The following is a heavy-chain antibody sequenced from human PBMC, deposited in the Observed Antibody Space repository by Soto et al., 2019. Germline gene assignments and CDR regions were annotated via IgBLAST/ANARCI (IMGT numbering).Heavy chain of an antibody. V-gene: IGHV4-39*01. CDR3: ARPNWNYELDY. Sequence: TLSLTCTVSGGSISSSSYYWGWIRQPPGKGLEWIGSIYYSGSTYYNPSLKSRVTISVDTSKNQFSLKLSSVTAADTAVYYCARPNWNYELDYWGQETLVTVSS. CDR2: IYYSGST. CDR1: GGSISSSSYY. J-gene: IGHJ4*02. D-gene: IGHD1-7*01.